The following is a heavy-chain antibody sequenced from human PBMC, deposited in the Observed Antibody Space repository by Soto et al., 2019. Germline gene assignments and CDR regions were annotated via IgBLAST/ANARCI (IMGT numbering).Heavy chain of an antibody. CDR1: GFTFSSYS. Sequence: GGSLRLACAASGFTFSSYSMSWVRQAPGKGLEWVSAISGSGGASYYADSVKGRFTISRDNSKNTVYLQMNSLRAEDTAVYFCANAYCSSTSCRAEYLQHWGQGTLVPVSS. CDR3: ANAYCSSTSCRAEYLQH. V-gene: IGHV3-23*01. D-gene: IGHD2-2*01. CDR2: ISGSGGAS. J-gene: IGHJ1*01.